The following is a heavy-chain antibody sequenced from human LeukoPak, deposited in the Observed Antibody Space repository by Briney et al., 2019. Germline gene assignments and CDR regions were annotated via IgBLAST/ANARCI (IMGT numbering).Heavy chain of an antibody. Sequence: PGGSLRLSCAASGFTFSSYSMNWVRQAPGKGLEWVSSISSSSSYIYYADSVKGRFTISRDNAKNSLYLQMNSLRAEDTAVYYCARDRRYSYGWDYYYMDVWGKGTTVTISS. CDR2: ISSSSSYI. J-gene: IGHJ6*03. D-gene: IGHD5-18*01. V-gene: IGHV3-21*01. CDR1: GFTFSSYS. CDR3: ARDRRYSYGWDYYYMDV.